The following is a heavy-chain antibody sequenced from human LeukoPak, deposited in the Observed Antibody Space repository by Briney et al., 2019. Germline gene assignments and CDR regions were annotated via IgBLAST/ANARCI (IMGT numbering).Heavy chain of an antibody. Sequence: PGGSLRLSCAASGFTVSNNYMSWARQAPGKGLEWVSVIHSGGTTNYADSVQGRFTISRDNSKTTVYLHMNSLRAEDTAVYYCARDLDSGYGPFASWGQGTLVTVSS. V-gene: IGHV3-53*01. CDR2: IHSGGTT. CDR1: GFTVSNNY. J-gene: IGHJ4*02. D-gene: IGHD5-12*01. CDR3: ARDLDSGYGPFAS.